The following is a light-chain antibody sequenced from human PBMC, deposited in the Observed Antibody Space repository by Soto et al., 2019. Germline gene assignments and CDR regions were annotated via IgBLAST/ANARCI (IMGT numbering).Light chain of an antibody. Sequence: QSLLTQPASVSGSAGQSITISCTGTSSDVGGYNFVSWFQHHPGKAPKVMIYEVSNRPSGVSNRFSGSKSGNTASLTISGLQAEDEADYYCTSYTSSSIFYVFGTGTKVTVL. V-gene: IGLV2-14*01. CDR3: TSYTSSSIFYV. J-gene: IGLJ1*01. CDR2: EVS. CDR1: SSDVGGYNF.